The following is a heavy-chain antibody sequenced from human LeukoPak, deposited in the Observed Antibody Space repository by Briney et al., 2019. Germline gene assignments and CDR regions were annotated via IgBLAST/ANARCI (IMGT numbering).Heavy chain of an antibody. V-gene: IGHV1-8*01. D-gene: IGHD3-22*01. CDR2: MNPNSGNT. CDR3: ARGGTYYYDSSGNWFDP. CDR1: GYTFTSYD. J-gene: IGHJ5*02. Sequence: ASVKVSCKASGYTFTSYDINWVRQATGQGLEWMGWMNPNSGNTGYAQKFQGRVTMTRDMSTSTVYMELSSLRSEDTAVYYCARGGTYYYDSSGNWFDPWGQGTLVTVSP.